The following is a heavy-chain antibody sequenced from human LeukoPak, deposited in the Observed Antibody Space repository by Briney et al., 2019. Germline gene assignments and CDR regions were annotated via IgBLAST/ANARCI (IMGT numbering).Heavy chain of an antibody. Sequence: KPSETLSLTCTVSGGSISSYYWSWIRPPPGKGLEWIGYIYYSGSTNYNPSLKSRVTISVDTSKNQFSLKLSSVTAADTAVYYCARTSGTSFDYWGQGTLVTVSS. CDR1: GGSISSYY. CDR2: IYYSGST. V-gene: IGHV4-59*01. CDR3: ARTSGTSFDY. J-gene: IGHJ4*02. D-gene: IGHD1-14*01.